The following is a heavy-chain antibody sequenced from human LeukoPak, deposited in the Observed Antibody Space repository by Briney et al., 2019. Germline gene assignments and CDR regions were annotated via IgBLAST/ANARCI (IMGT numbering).Heavy chain of an antibody. CDR3: ARVRKWLHYYFYYMDV. CDR2: INHSGST. Sequence: PSETLSLTCAVYGGSFSGYYWSWIRQPPGKGLEWIGEINHSGSTNYNPSLKSRVTISVDTSKNQFSLKLSSVTAADTAVYYCARVRKWLHYYFYYMDVWGEGTTVTVSS. J-gene: IGHJ6*03. V-gene: IGHV4-34*01. CDR1: GGSFSGYY. D-gene: IGHD5-12*01.